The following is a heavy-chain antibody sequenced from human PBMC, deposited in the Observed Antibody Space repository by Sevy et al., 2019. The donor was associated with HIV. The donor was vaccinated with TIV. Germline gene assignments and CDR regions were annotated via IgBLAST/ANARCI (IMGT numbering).Heavy chain of an antibody. Sequence: GGSLRLSCAASGFTFSSFNMNWVRQAPGKGLEWVSSISSTSGYLFYADSVKGRFTISRDNAKNSLYLQMNSLRAEDTAVYYCARAPGGYYFYYLDSWGQGTLVTVSS. V-gene: IGHV3-21*01. CDR2: ISSTSGYL. CDR1: GFTFSSFN. CDR3: ARAPGGYYFYYLDS. D-gene: IGHD3-22*01. J-gene: IGHJ4*02.